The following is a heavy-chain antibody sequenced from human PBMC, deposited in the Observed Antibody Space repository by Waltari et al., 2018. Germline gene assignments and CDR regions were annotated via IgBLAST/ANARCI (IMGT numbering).Heavy chain of an antibody. CDR3: ARRGTRITMIAAAFDI. D-gene: IGHD3-22*01. Sequence: QVQLVQSGAEVKKPGSSVKVSCKASGGTFSSYAISWVRQAPGQGLEWMGGIIPIFGTANYAQKFQGRVTITADESTSTAYMELSSLRSEDTAVYYCARRGTRITMIAAAFDIWGQGTMVTVSS. CDR2: IIPIFGTA. CDR1: GGTFSSYA. J-gene: IGHJ3*02. V-gene: IGHV1-69*12.